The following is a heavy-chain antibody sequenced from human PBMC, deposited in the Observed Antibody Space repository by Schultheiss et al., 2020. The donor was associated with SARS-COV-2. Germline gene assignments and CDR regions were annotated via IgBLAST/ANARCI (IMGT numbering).Heavy chain of an antibody. CDR2: IHWNGGST. CDR1: GFTFDDYG. V-gene: IGHV3-20*03. D-gene: IGHD1-7*01. J-gene: IGHJ4*02. CDR3: AKEKLNYFDY. Sequence: GGSLRLSFAASGFTFDDYGMTWVRQAPGKGLEWVSGIHWNGGSTGYADSVKGRFTISRDNSKNTLYLQMNSLRAEDTAVYYCAKEKLNYFDYWGQGILVTVSS.